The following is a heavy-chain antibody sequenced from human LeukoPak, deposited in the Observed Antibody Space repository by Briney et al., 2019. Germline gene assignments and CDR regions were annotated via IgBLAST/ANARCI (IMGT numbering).Heavy chain of an antibody. CDR3: AKDLQYNNWYFTY. CDR2: ISGSNDNT. CDR1: GFTFSTYG. Sequence: PGGSLRLSCAAFGFTFSTYGMSWVRQAPGKGLEWVSTISGSNDNTYYADSVKGRFTISRDISKNTLYLQMNSLRAEDTAVYYCAKDLQYNNWYFTYWGQGTLVTVSS. V-gene: IGHV3-23*01. J-gene: IGHJ4*02. D-gene: IGHD1-1*01.